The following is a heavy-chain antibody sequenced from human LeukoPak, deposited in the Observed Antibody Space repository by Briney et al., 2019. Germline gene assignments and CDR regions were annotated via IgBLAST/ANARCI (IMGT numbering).Heavy chain of an antibody. D-gene: IGHD3-9*01. CDR1: GGSISIYY. J-gene: IGHJ3*02. CDR2: IYTSGST. CDR3: ARHLIRYFDWLSTPTNDAFDI. Sequence: SETLSLTCTVSGGSISIYYSSWIRQPPGKGMEWIGYIYTSGSTNYNPTLKRRVTISVDTSKKQFSLKLSSVTAADTAVYYCARHLIRYFDWLSTPTNDAFDIWGQGTMVSVSS. V-gene: IGHV4-4*09.